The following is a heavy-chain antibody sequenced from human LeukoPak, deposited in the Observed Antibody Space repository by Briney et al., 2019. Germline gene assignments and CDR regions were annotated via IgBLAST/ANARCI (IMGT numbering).Heavy chain of an antibody. V-gene: IGHV3-23*01. CDR1: GFTFDNYA. J-gene: IGHJ4*02. Sequence: GGSLRLSCAASGFTFDNYAMTWVRPAPGKGLEWVSSISGSGYTTYYADSVKGRFTVSRDNSRNTLFLQMNSLRADDTAIYYCAKEKYYYDTSGYYPLDDWGQGTLVTVSS. CDR2: ISGSGYTT. CDR3: AKEKYYYDTSGYYPLDD. D-gene: IGHD3-22*01.